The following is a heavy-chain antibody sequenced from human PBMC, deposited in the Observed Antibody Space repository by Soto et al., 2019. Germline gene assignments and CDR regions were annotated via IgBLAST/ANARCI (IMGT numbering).Heavy chain of an antibody. V-gene: IGHV3-23*01. CDR3: AKETLNIYDSSYFDY. CDR2: ISGSGGST. CDR1: GFTFSSYA. J-gene: IGHJ4*02. Sequence: GGSLRLSCAASGFTFSSYAMSWVREAPGKGLEWVSAISGSGGSTYYADTVKGRFTISRDNSKNTLYLQMNSLRAEYTAVYYCAKETLNIYDSSYFDYWGQGTLVTVSS. D-gene: IGHD3-22*01.